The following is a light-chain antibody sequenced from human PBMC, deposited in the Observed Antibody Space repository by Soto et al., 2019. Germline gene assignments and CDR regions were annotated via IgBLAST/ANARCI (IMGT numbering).Light chain of an antibody. V-gene: IGKV3-20*01. CDR3: QQYGRSPPT. CDR2: GAS. Sequence: EIVMTQSPATLSVSPGERATLSCRARQSVSSTYLAWYQQKPGQAPRLLIYGASTRATGIPDRFSGSGSGTDFTLTISRLEPEDFAVYHCQQYGRSPPTFGQGTKVDIK. J-gene: IGKJ1*01. CDR1: QSVSSTY.